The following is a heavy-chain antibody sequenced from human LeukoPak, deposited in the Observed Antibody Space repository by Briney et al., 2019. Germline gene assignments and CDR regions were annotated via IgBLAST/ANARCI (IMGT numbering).Heavy chain of an antibody. J-gene: IGHJ6*03. D-gene: IGHD6-13*01. Sequence: GGSLRLSCVASGFTFSSYAMSWVRQAPGKGLEWVSAISGSGNTTFYADSVTGRFTISRDNSKNTLYLQMLSLRVEDTAVYYCAKNPRIADYYYFYMDVWGKGTTVTVSS. CDR1: GFTFSSYA. CDR2: ISGSGNTT. CDR3: AKNPRIADYYYFYMDV. V-gene: IGHV3-23*01.